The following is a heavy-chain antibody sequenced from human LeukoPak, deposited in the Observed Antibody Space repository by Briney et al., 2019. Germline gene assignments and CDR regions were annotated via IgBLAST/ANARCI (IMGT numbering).Heavy chain of an antibody. CDR2: ISAYNGNT. J-gene: IGHJ4*02. CDR1: GYTFTGYY. V-gene: IGHV1-18*04. D-gene: IGHD3-22*01. Sequence: ASVKVSCKASGYTFTGYYIYWVRQAPGQGLGWMGWISAYNGNTNYAQKLQGRVTMTTDTSTSTAYMELRSLRSDDTAVYYCAKAQFHDYDSSGYYAFDYWGQGTLVTVSS. CDR3: AKAQFHDYDSSGYYAFDY.